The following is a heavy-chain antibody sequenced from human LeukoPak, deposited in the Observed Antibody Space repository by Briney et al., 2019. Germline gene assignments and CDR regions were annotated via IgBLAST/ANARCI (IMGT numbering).Heavy chain of an antibody. CDR1: GFIFSGYS. D-gene: IGHD2-15*01. CDR2: ITSSSSTM. CDR3: ARLGYCSGGSCYYYYMDV. V-gene: IGHV3-48*01. J-gene: IGHJ6*03. Sequence: PGGSLRLSCAASGFIFSGYSMNWVRQAPGKGLEWVSYITSSSSTMYYADSVKGRFTISRDNARNSLFLQMNSLRAEDTAVYFCARLGYCSGGSCYYYYMDVWGKGTTVTVSS.